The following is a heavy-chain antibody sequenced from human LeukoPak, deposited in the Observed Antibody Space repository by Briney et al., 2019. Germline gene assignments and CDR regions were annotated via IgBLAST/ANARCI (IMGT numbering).Heavy chain of an antibody. D-gene: IGHD3-22*01. CDR2: INHSGST. CDR3: ARPRYYYHSSGYYY. Sequence: PSEALSLTCAVYGGSFSGYYWSWIRQPPGKGMEWIGEINHSGSTNYNPSLKSRVTISVDTSKNQFSLKLSSVTAADTAVYYCARPRYYYHSSGYYYWGQGTLVTVSS. CDR1: GGSFSGYY. J-gene: IGHJ4*02. V-gene: IGHV4-34*01.